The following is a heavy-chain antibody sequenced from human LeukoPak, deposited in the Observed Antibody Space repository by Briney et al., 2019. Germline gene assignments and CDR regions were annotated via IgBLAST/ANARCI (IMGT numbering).Heavy chain of an antibody. Sequence: SETLSLTCTVSGGSISSGDYYWSWIRQPPGKGLEWIGYIYYSGSTYYNPSLKSRVTISVDTSKNQFSLKLSSVTAADTAVYYCARVPKWMYYGFWKGFDPWGQGTLVTVSS. CDR2: IYYSGST. J-gene: IGHJ5*02. D-gene: IGHD3-3*01. V-gene: IGHV4-30-4*08. CDR3: ARVPKWMYYGFWKGFDP. CDR1: GGSISSGDYY.